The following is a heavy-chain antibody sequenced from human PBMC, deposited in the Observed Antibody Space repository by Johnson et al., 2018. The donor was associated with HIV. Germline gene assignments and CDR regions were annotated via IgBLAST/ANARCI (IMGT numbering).Heavy chain of an antibody. Sequence: QVQLVESGGGLVKPGGSLRLSCAASGFMFSDYYMSWIRQAPGKGLEWISYISSSSANIYYAESVKGRFTISRDNAKNSLYLQMNSLTAEDTAVYYCAREQANLWFRASGAPFNIWGQGTTLIVSS. CDR2: ISSSSANI. CDR3: AREQANLWFRASGAPFNI. CDR1: GFMFSDYY. V-gene: IGHV3-11*04. D-gene: IGHD3-10*01. J-gene: IGHJ3*02.